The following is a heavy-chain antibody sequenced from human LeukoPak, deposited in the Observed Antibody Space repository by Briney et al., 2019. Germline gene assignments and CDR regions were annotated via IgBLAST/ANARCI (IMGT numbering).Heavy chain of an antibody. Sequence: APVKVSCEASGYTFSSYGITWVRQAPGQGLEWMGWISCQSGKTKYAQKFQHRFTMTLDILTTTAYMELTSLTSDDTAVYYCARDLPFEGLLEWSLEYWGQGTLVTVSS. J-gene: IGHJ1*01. CDR2: ISCQSGKT. V-gene: IGHV1-18*04. CDR1: GYTFSSYG. D-gene: IGHD3-3*01. CDR3: ARDLPFEGLLEWSLEY.